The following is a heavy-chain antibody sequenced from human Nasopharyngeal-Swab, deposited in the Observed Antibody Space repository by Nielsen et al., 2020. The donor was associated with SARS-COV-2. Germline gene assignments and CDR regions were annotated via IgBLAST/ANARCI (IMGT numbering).Heavy chain of an antibody. D-gene: IGHD1-20*01. CDR3: ARALTGTSFFDP. CDR2: IYYSGST. V-gene: IGHV4-59*01. J-gene: IGHJ5*02. Sequence: WIRQPPGKGLEWIGYIYYSGSTNYNPPLKSRVTISADTPKNQFSLKLSSVTAADTAVYYCARALTGTSFFDPWGQGTLVTVSS.